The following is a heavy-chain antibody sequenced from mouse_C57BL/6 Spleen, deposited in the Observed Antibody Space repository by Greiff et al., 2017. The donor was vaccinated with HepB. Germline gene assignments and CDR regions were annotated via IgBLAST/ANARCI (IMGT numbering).Heavy chain of an antibody. CDR2: IHPNSGST. J-gene: IGHJ2*01. D-gene: IGHD1-1*01. V-gene: IGHV1-64*01. Sequence: VQLQQSGAELVKPGASVKLSCKASGYTFTSYWMHWVKQRPGQGLEWIGMIHPNSGSTNYNEKFKSKATLSVDKSSSTAYRQLSSLTSEDSAVYYCARIPPTVVARDYWGQGTTLTVSS. CDR1: GYTFTSYW. CDR3: ARIPPTVVARDY.